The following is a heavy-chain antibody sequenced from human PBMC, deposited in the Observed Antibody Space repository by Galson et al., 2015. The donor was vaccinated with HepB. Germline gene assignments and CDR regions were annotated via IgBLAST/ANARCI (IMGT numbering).Heavy chain of an antibody. Sequence: SVKVSCKASGYTFTSYYMHWVRQAPGQGLEWMGIINPSGGSTSYAQKFQGRVTMTRDTSTSTVYMELSSLRSEDTAVYYCASSYCSSTSCPTGWFDPWGQGTLVTVSS. D-gene: IGHD2-2*01. CDR1: GYTFTSYY. J-gene: IGHJ5*02. V-gene: IGHV1-46*01. CDR2: INPSGGST. CDR3: ASSYCSSTSCPTGWFDP.